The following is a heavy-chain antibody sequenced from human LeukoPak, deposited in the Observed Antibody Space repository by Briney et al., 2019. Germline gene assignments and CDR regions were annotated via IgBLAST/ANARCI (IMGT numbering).Heavy chain of an antibody. Sequence: GRSLRLSCAASGFTFDDYAMHWVRQAPGKGLEWVSGISWNSGSIGYADSVKGRFTISRDNAKNSLYLQMNSLRAEVTALYYCAKDLYYGSGSYSPFDYWGQGTLVTVSS. CDR1: GFTFDDYA. CDR3: AKDLYYGSGSYSPFDY. J-gene: IGHJ4*02. CDR2: ISWNSGSI. V-gene: IGHV3-9*01. D-gene: IGHD3-10*01.